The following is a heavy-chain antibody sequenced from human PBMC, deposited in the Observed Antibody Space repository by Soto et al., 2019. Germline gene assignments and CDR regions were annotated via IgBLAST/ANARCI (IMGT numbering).Heavy chain of an antibody. V-gene: IGHV4-59*01. J-gene: IGHJ3*01. CDR1: GGSISDYY. D-gene: IGHD3-22*01. CDR2: ISDSGST. CDR3: ARDDYYDV. Sequence: QVQLQESGPGLVKPSETLSLTCTVSGGSISDYYWSWIRQPPGKGLEWIGYISDSGSTNYSPSLKSRVTISVDTSKTQFSLKLSSVTTADTAVYYCARDDYYDVWGQGTMVTVSS.